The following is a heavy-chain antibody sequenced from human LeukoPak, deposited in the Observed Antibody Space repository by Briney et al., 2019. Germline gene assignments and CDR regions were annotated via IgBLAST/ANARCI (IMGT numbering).Heavy chain of an antibody. D-gene: IGHD4-17*01. CDR2: INPRDGST. J-gene: IGHJ5*02. Sequence: ASVKVSFKASGYTFTSYYIHWVRQAPGQGLEWMGIINPRDGSTSYAQKYQGRVTMTRDTSTSTVYMELSSLRSEDTAVYYCARGDGDYAGFDPWGQGTLVTVSS. V-gene: IGHV1-46*01. CDR3: ARGDGDYAGFDP. CDR1: GYTFTSYY.